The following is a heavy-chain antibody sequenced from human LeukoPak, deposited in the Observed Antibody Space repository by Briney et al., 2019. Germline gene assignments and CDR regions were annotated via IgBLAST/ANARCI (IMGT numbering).Heavy chain of an antibody. Sequence: ASVKVSCKASGYTFTGYYMHWVRQAPGQGLEWMGWINPNSGGTNYAQKFQGRVTMTRDTSISTAYMELSRLRSDDTAVYYCARGASGTYYYYMDVWAKGPRSPSP. CDR2: INPNSGGT. V-gene: IGHV1-2*02. J-gene: IGHJ6*03. D-gene: IGHD6-13*01. CDR1: GYTFTGYY. CDR3: ARGASGTYYYYMDV.